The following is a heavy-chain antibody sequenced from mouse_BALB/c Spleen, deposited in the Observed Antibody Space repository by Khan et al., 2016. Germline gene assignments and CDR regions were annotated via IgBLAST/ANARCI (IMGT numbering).Heavy chain of an antibody. CDR2: ISSGSSAI. J-gene: IGHJ2*01. Sequence: EVELVESGGGIVQPGGSRKLSCAASGFTFSSFGMHWVRQAPEKGLEWVAFISSGSSAIYYADTVKGRFTISRDNPKNTLFLQMTSLRSEDTAMYYCGRGDYWGQGTTLTVSS. CDR1: GFTFSSFG. CDR3: GRGDY. V-gene: IGHV5-17*02.